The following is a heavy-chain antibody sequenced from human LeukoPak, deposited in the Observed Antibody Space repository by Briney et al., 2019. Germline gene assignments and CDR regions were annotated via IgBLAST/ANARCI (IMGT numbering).Heavy chain of an antibody. Sequence: GGSLRLSCAASGFTFSSYAMSWVRQAPGKGLEWVSAISGSGGSTYYAGSVKGRFTISRDNSKNTLYLQMNSLRAEDTAVYYCAKPVYSGYDYMFDYWGQGTLVTVSS. J-gene: IGHJ4*02. V-gene: IGHV3-23*01. CDR3: AKPVYSGYDYMFDY. CDR2: ISGSGGST. CDR1: GFTFSSYA. D-gene: IGHD5-12*01.